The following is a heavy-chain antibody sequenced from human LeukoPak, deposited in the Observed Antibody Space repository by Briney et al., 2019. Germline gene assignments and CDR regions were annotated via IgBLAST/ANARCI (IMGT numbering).Heavy chain of an antibody. CDR1: GFTFDDYA. V-gene: IGHV3-9*01. CDR3: AKDMSYYYGSGRSFYGMDV. CDR2: ISWNSGSI. Sequence: LPGGSLRLSCAASGFTFDDYAMHWVRQAPGKGLEWVSGISWNSGSIGYADSVKGRFTISRDNAKNSLYLQMNSLRAEDTALYYCAKDMSYYYGSGRSFYGMDVWGQGTTVTVSS. D-gene: IGHD3-10*01. J-gene: IGHJ6*02.